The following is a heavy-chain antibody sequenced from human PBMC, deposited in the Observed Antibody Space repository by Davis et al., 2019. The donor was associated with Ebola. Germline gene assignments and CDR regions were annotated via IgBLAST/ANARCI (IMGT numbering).Heavy chain of an antibody. Sequence: KVSCKGSGCSFTSYWIGWVRQMPGKGLEWMGIIYPGDSDTRYSPSFQGQVTISADKSISTAYLQWSSLKASDTAMYYCARRYGGSPNGMDVWGQGTTVSVSS. CDR1: GCSFTSYW. J-gene: IGHJ6*02. D-gene: IGHD4-23*01. CDR2: IYPGDSDT. V-gene: IGHV5-51*01. CDR3: ARRYGGSPNGMDV.